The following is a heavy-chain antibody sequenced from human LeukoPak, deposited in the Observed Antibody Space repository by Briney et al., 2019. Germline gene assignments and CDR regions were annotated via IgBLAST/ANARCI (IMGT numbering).Heavy chain of an antibody. CDR3: ARRWSKGAFDI. CDR1: GYSFTSYW. CDR2: IYPGDSDT. Sequence: GESLKISCKGSGYSFTSYWIGWVRQVPGKGQEWMGIIYPGDSDTRYSPSFQGQVTISADKSISTAYLQWSSLKASDAAMYYCARRWSKGAFDIWGQGTMVTVSS. J-gene: IGHJ3*02. V-gene: IGHV5-51*01. D-gene: IGHD1-26*01.